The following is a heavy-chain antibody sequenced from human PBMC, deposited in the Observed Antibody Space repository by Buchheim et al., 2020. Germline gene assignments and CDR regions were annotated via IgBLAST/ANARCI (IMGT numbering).Heavy chain of an antibody. CDR1: GFTFSSYA. J-gene: IGHJ4*02. V-gene: IGHV3-23*01. D-gene: IGHD3-22*01. CDR3: AKASSAYPYYFDY. CDR2: ISGSGSNT. Sequence: EVQLLESGGGLVQPGGSLRLACAASGFTFSSYAMNWVRQAPGKGLERVSGISGSGSNTYYADSVKGRFTISRDNSKNTLYLQMNNLGAEDTAIYYCAKASSAYPYYFDYWGQETL.